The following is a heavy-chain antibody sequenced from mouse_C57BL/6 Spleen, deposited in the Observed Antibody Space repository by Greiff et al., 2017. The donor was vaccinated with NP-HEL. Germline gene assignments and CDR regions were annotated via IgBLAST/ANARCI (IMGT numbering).Heavy chain of an antibody. CDR1: GYTFTSYW. D-gene: IGHD1-2*01. CDR3: ARPFIPRGAMDD. J-gene: IGHJ4*01. V-gene: IGHV1-55*01. CDR2: IYPGSGST. Sequence: QVQLQQPGAELVKPGASVKMSCKASGYTFTSYWITWVKQRPGQGLEWIGDIYPGSGSTNYNEKFKSKATLTVDTSSSTAYMQLSSLPSEDSAVYYCARPFIPRGAMDDWGQGTSVTVSS.